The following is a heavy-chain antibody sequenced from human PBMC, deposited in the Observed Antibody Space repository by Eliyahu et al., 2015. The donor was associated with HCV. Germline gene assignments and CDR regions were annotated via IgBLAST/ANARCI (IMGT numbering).Heavy chain of an antibody. J-gene: IGHJ6*02. CDR3: GRDDIVPLYGLDV. Sequence: QVQLVQSGAEVKKPGSSVKVSCKASRGXFSNSAIYWVRQAPGQGLEWMGGITPVFGTTTYAQKFQGRVTISADESTGTIYMEVNSLKFEDTAVYFCGRDDIVPLYGLDVWGQGTTVTVSS. D-gene: IGHD5-12*01. V-gene: IGHV1-69*01. CDR1: RGXFSNSA. CDR2: ITPVFGTT.